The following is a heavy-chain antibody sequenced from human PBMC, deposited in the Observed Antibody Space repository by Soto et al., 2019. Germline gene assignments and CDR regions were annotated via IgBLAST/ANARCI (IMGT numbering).Heavy chain of an antibody. CDR3: ARAGRSIPIFEVPTLAEKGHYYAMEV. J-gene: IGHJ6*02. CDR2: INPSGGST. V-gene: IGHV1-46*01. D-gene: IGHD3-3*01. Sequence: ASVKVSCKASGYTFTSYYMHWVRQAPGQGLEWMGIINPSGGSTSYAQKFQGRVTMTRDTSTSTVYMELSSLRSEDTAVYYCARAGRSIPIFEVPTLAEKGHYYAMEVWGQGTTVTVSS. CDR1: GYTFTSYY.